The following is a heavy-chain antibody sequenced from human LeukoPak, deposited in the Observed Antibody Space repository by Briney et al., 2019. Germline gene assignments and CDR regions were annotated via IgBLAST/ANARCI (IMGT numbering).Heavy chain of an antibody. V-gene: IGHV3-13*01. D-gene: IGHD6-19*01. CDR3: ARAMAGTSRYIFDY. J-gene: IGHJ4*02. CDR1: GFTFSSYD. Sequence: PGGSLRLSCAASGFTFSSYDMHWVRQATGKGLEWVSAIGTAGDTYYPGSVKGRFTISRENAKNSLYLQMNSLRAGDTAVYYYARAMAGTSRYIFDYWGQGTLVTVSS. CDR2: IGTAGDT.